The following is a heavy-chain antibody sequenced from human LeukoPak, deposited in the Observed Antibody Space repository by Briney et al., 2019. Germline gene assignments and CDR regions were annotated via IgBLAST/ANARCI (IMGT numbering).Heavy chain of an antibody. J-gene: IGHJ4*02. V-gene: IGHV3-11*01. CDR2: ISTTGSDI. CDR3: AKTARTLDY. D-gene: IGHD1/OR15-1a*01. Sequence: GGSLRLSCAASGFTFGGFYMTWIRQAPGRGLEWISYISTTGSDISYADSVKGRFTISRDNVKNSLYLQMNSLTAEDTAVYYCAKTARTLDYWGQGTLVTVSS. CDR1: GFTFGGFY.